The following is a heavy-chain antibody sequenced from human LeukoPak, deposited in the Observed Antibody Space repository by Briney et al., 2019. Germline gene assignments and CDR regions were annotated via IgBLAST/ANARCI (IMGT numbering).Heavy chain of an antibody. D-gene: IGHD6-13*01. CDR2: TYYRSKWYN. V-gene: IGHV6-1*01. CDR1: GDSVSSNSAA. CDR3: ARGSGSSSWYYYYYYMDV. Sequence: SQTLSLTCAIPGDSVSSNSAAWNWIRQSPSRGLEWLGRTYYRSKWYNDYAVSVKSRITINPDTSKNQFSLQLNSVTPEDTAVYYCARGSGSSSWYYYYYYMDVWGKGTTVTVSS. J-gene: IGHJ6*03.